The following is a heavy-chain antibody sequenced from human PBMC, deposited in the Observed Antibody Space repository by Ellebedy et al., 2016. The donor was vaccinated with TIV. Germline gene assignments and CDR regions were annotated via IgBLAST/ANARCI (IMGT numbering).Heavy chain of an antibody. CDR2: IIPILGIA. Sequence: AASVKVSCKASGGTFSSYAISWVRQAPGQGLEWMGRIIPILGIANYAQKFQGRVTITADKSTSTAYMELSSLRSEDTAVYYCARGGQWGLENWFDPWGQGTLVTVSS. CDR1: GGTFSSYA. V-gene: IGHV1-69*04. CDR3: ARGGQWGLENWFDP. J-gene: IGHJ5*02. D-gene: IGHD1-26*01.